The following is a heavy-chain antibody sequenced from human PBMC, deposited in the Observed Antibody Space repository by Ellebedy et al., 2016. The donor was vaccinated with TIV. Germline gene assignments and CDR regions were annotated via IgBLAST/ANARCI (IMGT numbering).Heavy chain of an antibody. Sequence: AASVKVSCKASGYTFTNYGLSWVRQAPGQGLEWMGWISTYHGDTKYAQTLQGRVAMTTDTSTNTAYMELRSLRSDDTAVYYRVHTGDRGIWGQGTMVTVSS. J-gene: IGHJ3*02. V-gene: IGHV1-18*01. CDR2: ISTYHGDT. CDR3: VHTGDRGI. D-gene: IGHD7-27*01. CDR1: GYTFTNYG.